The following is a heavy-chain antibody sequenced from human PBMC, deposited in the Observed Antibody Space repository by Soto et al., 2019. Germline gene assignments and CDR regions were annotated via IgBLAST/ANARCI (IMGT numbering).Heavy chain of an antibody. J-gene: IGHJ4*02. Sequence: GGSLRLSCAASGFTFSTYCMHWVRQAPGTGLLWVSRTCRDMVGTNYADSVKGRFTISRDDAKNTLYLQMNSLRVEDTAMYYCVRGSSAWRGFDYWGQGTLVTVSS. D-gene: IGHD6-19*01. CDR3: VRGSSAWRGFDY. CDR1: GFTFSTYC. CDR2: TCRDMVGT. V-gene: IGHV3-74*01.